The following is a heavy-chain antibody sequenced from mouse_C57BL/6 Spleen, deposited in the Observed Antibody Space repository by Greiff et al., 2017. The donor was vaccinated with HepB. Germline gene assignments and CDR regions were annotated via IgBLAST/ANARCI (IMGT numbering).Heavy chain of an antibody. CDR3: VYYDYDGWYFDV. CDR1: GYAFSSYW. V-gene: IGHV1-80*01. D-gene: IGHD2-4*01. J-gene: IGHJ1*03. CDR2: IYPGDGDT. Sequence: VQLQQSGAELVKPGASVKISCKASGYAFSSYWMNWVKQRPGKGLEWIGQIYPGDGDTNYNGKFKGKATLTADKSSSTAYMQLSSLTSEDSAVYFCVYYDYDGWYFDVWGTGTTVTVSS.